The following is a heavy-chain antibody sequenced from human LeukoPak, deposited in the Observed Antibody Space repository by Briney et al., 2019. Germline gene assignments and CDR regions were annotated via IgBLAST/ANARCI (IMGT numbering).Heavy chain of an antibody. J-gene: IGHJ3*02. CDR3: AKDTDSSGGGAFDI. CDR2: ISSSSSYI. D-gene: IGHD6-19*01. Sequence: GGSLRLSCAASGFTFSSYSMNWVRQAPGKGLEWVSSISSSSSYIYYADLVKGRFTISRDNAKNSLYLQMNSLRAEDTAVYYCAKDTDSSGGGAFDIWGQGTMVTVSS. V-gene: IGHV3-21*01. CDR1: GFTFSSYS.